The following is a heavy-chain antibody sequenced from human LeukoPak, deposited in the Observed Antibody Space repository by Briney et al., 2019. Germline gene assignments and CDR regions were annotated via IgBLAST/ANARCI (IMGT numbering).Heavy chain of an antibody. CDR2: IYPGDSNT. Sequence: GESLKISCKGSGYSFSNYWIGWVRQMPGKGLEWMGIIYPGDSNTRYSPSFQGQVTISADRSISTAYLQWSSLKASDTAIYYCARQPLVRDCGGDCEFDYWGQGTLVTVSS. V-gene: IGHV5-51*01. D-gene: IGHD2-21*02. CDR3: ARQPLVRDCGGDCEFDY. CDR1: GYSFSNYW. J-gene: IGHJ4*02.